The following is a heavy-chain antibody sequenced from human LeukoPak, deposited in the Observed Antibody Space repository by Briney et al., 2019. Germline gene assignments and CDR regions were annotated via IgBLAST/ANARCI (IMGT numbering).Heavy chain of an antibody. CDR2: INTNTGNP. J-gene: IGHJ6*03. D-gene: IGHD6-19*01. V-gene: IGHV7-4-1*02. CDR3: ARGSGWPRYIGYMDV. Sequence: GASVKVSCKASGYTFTSYAMNWVRQAPGQGLEWMGWINTNTGNPTYAQGFTGRFVFSLDTSVSTAYPQISSLTAEDAAVYYCARGSGWPRYIGYMDVWGKGTTVTVSS. CDR1: GYTFTSYA.